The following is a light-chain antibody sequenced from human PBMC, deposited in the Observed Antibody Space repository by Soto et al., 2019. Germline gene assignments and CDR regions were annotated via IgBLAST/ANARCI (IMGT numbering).Light chain of an antibody. V-gene: IGKV3-15*01. J-gene: IGKJ1*01. CDR2: GAA. Sequence: EVVMTQSPATLSVAPGERATRSCRASQSVNANLARYQQKPAQAPRILIQGAANRATGLPARFSGSGFGTAFILNISRLQAEDFAVSYCKQYNTWLWTFGQGPKVEI. CDR3: KQYNTWLWT. CDR1: QSVNAN.